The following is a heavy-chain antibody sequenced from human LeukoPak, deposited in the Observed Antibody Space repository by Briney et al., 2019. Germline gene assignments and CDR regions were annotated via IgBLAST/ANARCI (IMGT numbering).Heavy chain of an antibody. V-gene: IGHV4-39*01. J-gene: IGHJ5*02. Sequence: PSETLSLTCAVYGGSFSGYYWGWIRQPPGKGLEWIGSIYYSGSTYYNPSLKSRVTISVDTSKNQFSLKLSSVTAADTAVYYCARHNGYDFWSGYYSGNWFDPWGQGTLVTVSS. CDR3: ARHNGYDFWSGYYSGNWFDP. CDR1: GGSFSGYY. CDR2: IYYSGST. D-gene: IGHD3-3*01.